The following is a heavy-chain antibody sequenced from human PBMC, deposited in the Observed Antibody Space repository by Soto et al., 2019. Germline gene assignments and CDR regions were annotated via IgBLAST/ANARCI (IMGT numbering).Heavy chain of an antibody. V-gene: IGHV4-39*01. CDR3: ARLGRYYDILTGYYKEGVYFDY. J-gene: IGHJ4*02. CDR2: IYYSGST. Sequence: TVSRTCRDFGGPIISRRYYWGWIRQPPGKGLEWIGSIYYSGSTYHNPSLKSRVTISVDTSKNQFSLKLSSVTAADTAVYYCARLGRYYDILTGYYKEGVYFDYWGQGTLVPVSS. CDR1: GGPIISRRYY. D-gene: IGHD3-9*01.